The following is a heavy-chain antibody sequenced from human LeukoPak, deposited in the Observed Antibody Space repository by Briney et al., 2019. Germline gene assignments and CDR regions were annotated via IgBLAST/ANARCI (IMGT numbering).Heavy chain of an antibody. CDR1: GGSFSGYY. J-gene: IGHJ5*02. CDR3: ARSITMVRGVLP. CDR2: INHSGNT. D-gene: IGHD3-10*01. V-gene: IGHV4-34*01. Sequence: PSETLSLTCAVYGGSFSGYYWSRLRQPPGKGLEWIGEINHSGNTNYNPSLKSRVTISVDTSKNQFSLKLSSVTAADTAVYYCARSITMVRGVLPWGQGTLVTVSS.